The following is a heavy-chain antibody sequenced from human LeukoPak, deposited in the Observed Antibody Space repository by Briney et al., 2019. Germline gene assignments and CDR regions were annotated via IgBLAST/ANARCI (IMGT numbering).Heavy chain of an antibody. CDR3: ATVSGGDYFDY. J-gene: IGHJ4*02. CDR1: GLTFSSYG. V-gene: IGHV3-30*03. CDR2: ISYDGSNK. Sequence: GGSLRLSCAVSGLTFSSYGMHWVRQAPGKGLEWVAVISYDGSNKNYADAVKGRLTISRDNSKNTLYLQMNSLRAEDTAMYYCATVSGGDYFDYWGQGTLVTVSS. D-gene: IGHD3-10*01.